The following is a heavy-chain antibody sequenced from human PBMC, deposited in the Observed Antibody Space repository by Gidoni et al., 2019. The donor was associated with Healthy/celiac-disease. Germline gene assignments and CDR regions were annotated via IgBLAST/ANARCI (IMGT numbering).Heavy chain of an antibody. CDR1: GYTFTGHY. V-gene: IGHV1-2*02. CDR3: ARDFVGGDYYDYGMDV. D-gene: IGHD3-16*01. Sequence: QVQLVQSGAEVKKPGASVKVSCKASGYTFTGHYMHWVRQAPVQGIEWMGWINPNSGGTNYAQKFQGRVTMTRDKSISTAEMELSRLRSDDTAVYYCARDFVGGDYYDYGMDVWGQGTTVTVSS. J-gene: IGHJ6*02. CDR2: INPNSGGT.